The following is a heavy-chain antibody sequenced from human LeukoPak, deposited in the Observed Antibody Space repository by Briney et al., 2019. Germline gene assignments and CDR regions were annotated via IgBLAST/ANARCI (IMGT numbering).Heavy chain of an antibody. D-gene: IGHD1-26*01. CDR3: ARGRQVGNTGYYFDY. CDR2: ISYSGST. Sequence: PSETLSLTCTVSGGSINSNYWSWIRQPPEKGLEWIGHISYSGSTNYNPSLKSRVTISLDTSKSQFSLNLNSVTAADTAVYYCARGRQVGNTGYYFDYWGQGTLVTVSS. CDR1: GGSINSNY. J-gene: IGHJ4*02. V-gene: IGHV4-59*01.